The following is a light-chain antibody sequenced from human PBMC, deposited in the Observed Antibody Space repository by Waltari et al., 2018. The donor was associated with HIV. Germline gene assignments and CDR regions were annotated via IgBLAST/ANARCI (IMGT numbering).Light chain of an antibody. J-gene: IGLJ2*01. CDR3: QTWGAGIQV. Sequence: QLLLTQSPSASASLGASVRLTCTLSHGHSHYAIKWHPQQPENGPRFLMRLNSDGSHNKGDGISDRFSGSSSGAERYLTISSLQAEDEGDYHCQTWGAGIQVFGGGTKLTVL. CDR1: HGHSHYA. V-gene: IGLV4-69*01. CDR2: LNSDGSH.